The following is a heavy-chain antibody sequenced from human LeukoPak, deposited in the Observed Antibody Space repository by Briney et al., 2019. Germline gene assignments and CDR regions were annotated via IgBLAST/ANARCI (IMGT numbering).Heavy chain of an antibody. J-gene: IGHJ4*02. CDR3: ASDGAGDGSSWSLDY. CDR1: GFTFSSYA. Sequence: GESLRLSCAASGFTFSSYAMHWVRQAPGKGLEWVAVISYDGSNKYYADSVKGRFTISRDNSKNTLYLQMNSLRAEDTAVYYCASDGAGDGSSWSLDYWGQGTLVTVSS. D-gene: IGHD6-13*01. V-gene: IGHV3-30*04. CDR2: ISYDGSNK.